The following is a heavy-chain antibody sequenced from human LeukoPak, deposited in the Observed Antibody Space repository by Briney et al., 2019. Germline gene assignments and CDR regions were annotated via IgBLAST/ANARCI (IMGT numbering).Heavy chain of an antibody. CDR1: GVTFSSYW. CDR2: IKSDGST. Sequence: GGSLRLSCAASGVTFSSYWMHWVRQAPGKGLVWVSRIKSDGSTNYADSVKGRFTISRDNAKNTVSLQMNSLRAERTGVYYCARAPSEIGGYYPEYFRHWGQGTLVTVSS. J-gene: IGHJ1*01. V-gene: IGHV3-74*01. CDR3: ARAPSEIGGYYPEYFRH. D-gene: IGHD3-22*01.